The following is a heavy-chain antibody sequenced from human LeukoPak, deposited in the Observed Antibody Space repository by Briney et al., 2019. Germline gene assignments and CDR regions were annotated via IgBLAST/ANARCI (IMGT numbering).Heavy chain of an antibody. J-gene: IGHJ4*02. CDR2: IIPIFGTA. Sequence: ASVKVSCKASGGTFSSYAISWVRQAPGQGLEWMGGIIPIFGTANYAQKFQGRVTITTDESTSTAYMELSSLRSEDTAVYYCARGRGYSYGCFDYWGQGTLVTVSS. CDR3: ARGRGYSYGCFDY. D-gene: IGHD5-18*01. V-gene: IGHV1-69*05. CDR1: GGTFSSYA.